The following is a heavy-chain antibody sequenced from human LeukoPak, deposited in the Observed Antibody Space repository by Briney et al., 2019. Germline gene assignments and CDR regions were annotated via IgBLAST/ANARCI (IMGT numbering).Heavy chain of an antibody. CDR3: ARGGHGDYEAPAGY. J-gene: IGHJ4*02. D-gene: IGHD4-17*01. CDR2: ISSSSSTI. Sequence: SGGSLRLSCAASGFTFSSYSMNWVRQAPGKGLEWVSYISSSSSTIYYADSVKGRFTISRDNAKNSLYLQMNSLRAEDTAVYYCARGGHGDYEAPAGYWGQGTLVTVSS. CDR1: GFTFSSYS. V-gene: IGHV3-48*01.